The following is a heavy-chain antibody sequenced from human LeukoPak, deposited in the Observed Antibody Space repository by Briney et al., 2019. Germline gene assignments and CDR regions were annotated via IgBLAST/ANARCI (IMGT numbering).Heavy chain of an antibody. CDR2: INPNSGGT. CDR1: GYTFTVYF. D-gene: IGHD2-2*01. Sequence: ASVKVSCKASGYTFTVYFMHWVRQAPGQGLEWMGWINPNSGGTNYAQKFRGRVTMTRDTSISTAHMELSRLRSDDTAVYYCARIFCSSTSCYYFDHWGQGTLVTVSS. CDR3: ARIFCSSTSCYYFDH. V-gene: IGHV1-2*02. J-gene: IGHJ4*02.